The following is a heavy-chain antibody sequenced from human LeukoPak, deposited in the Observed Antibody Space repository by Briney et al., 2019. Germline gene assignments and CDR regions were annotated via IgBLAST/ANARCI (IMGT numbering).Heavy chain of an antibody. CDR2: IYTSGST. V-gene: IGHV4-61*02. CDR1: GGSISSGSYY. J-gene: IGHJ4*02. Sequence: SQTLSLTCTVSGGSISSGSYYWSWIRQPAGKGLEWIGRIYTSGSTNYNPSLKSRVTISVDTSKNQFSLKLSSVTAADTAVYYCARGRGSIPILWGQGTLVTVSS. D-gene: IGHD2-2*01. CDR3: ARGRGSIPIL.